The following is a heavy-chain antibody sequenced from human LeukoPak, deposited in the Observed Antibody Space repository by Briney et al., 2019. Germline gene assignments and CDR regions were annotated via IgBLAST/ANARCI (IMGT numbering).Heavy chain of an antibody. J-gene: IGHJ4*02. Sequence: GGSLRLSCAASGFTFSSYSMNWVRQAPGKGLEWVSSITSSSSYIYYADSVKGRFTISRDNAKNTLYLQMNSLRAEDTAVYYCARGGGYSYGSFDYWGQGTLVTVSS. CDR1: GFTFSSYS. CDR2: ITSSSSYI. V-gene: IGHV3-21*01. D-gene: IGHD5-18*01. CDR3: ARGGGYSYGSFDY.